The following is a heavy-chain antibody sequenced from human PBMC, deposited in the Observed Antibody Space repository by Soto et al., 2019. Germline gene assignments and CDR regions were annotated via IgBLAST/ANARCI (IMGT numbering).Heavy chain of an antibody. D-gene: IGHD3-22*01. CDR2: IYWDDDK. CDR1: GFSLSTSGVG. J-gene: IGHJ1*01. Sequence: GSGPTLVNPTQTLTLTCTFSGFSLSTSGVGVGWIRQPPGKALEWLALIYWDDDKRYSPSLKSRLTITKDTSKNQVVLTMTNMDPVDTATYYCAHLTYYYDSSGYYYRAEYFQHWGQGTLVTVSS. CDR3: AHLTYYYDSSGYYYRAEYFQH. V-gene: IGHV2-5*02.